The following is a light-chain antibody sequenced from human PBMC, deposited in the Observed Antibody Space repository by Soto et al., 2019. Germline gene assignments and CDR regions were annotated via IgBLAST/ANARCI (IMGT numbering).Light chain of an antibody. Sequence: QSALTQPASVSGSPGQSITISCTGTSSDVGAYNYVSWYQQHPGKAPKLMIYEVSYRPSGVSDRFSGSRSGNTASLTISGLQAEDGSDYYCSSYTSSTTWVFGGGTKVTVL. J-gene: IGLJ3*02. CDR3: SSYTSSTTWV. V-gene: IGLV2-14*01. CDR1: SSDVGAYNY. CDR2: EVS.